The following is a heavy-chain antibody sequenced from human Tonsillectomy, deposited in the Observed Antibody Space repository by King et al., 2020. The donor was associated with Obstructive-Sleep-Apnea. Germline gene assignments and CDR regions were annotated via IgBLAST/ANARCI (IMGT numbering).Heavy chain of an antibody. CDR3: ARGPYTAMVTGYYYYGMDV. V-gene: IGHV1-69*12. D-gene: IGHD5-18*01. CDR1: GGTFSSYA. J-gene: IGHJ6*02. Sequence: QLVQSGAEVKKPGSSVKVSCKASGGTFSSYAISWVRQAPGQGLEWMGGIIPIFGTANYAQKFQGRVTITADESTSTAYMELSSLISEHTAVYYCARGPYTAMVTGYYYYGMDVWGQGTTVTVSS. CDR2: IIPIFGTA.